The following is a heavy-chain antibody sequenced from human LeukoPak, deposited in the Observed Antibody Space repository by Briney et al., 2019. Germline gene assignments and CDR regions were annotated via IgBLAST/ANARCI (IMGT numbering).Heavy chain of an antibody. Sequence: GGSLRLSCAASGFTFSNYWMHWVRQAPGKGLVWVSRINSDGINTSYADSVKGRLTISRDNSKNTLYLQMNSLRGEDTAVYYCAKFDNRIVGAASFNYWGQGTLVTVSS. V-gene: IGHV3-74*01. CDR2: INSDGINT. CDR3: AKFDNRIVGAASFNY. CDR1: GFTFSNYW. D-gene: IGHD1-26*01. J-gene: IGHJ4*02.